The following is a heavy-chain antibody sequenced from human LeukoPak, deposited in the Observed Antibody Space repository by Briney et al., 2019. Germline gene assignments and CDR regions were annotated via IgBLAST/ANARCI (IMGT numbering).Heavy chain of an antibody. Sequence: GGSLRLSCAASGFTFSSYAMSWARQAPGKGLEWVSVISGSGGSTYYADSVKGRFTISRDNSKNTLYLQMNSLRAEDTAVYYCAKGVTWSNYNWFDPWGQGTLVTVSS. D-gene: IGHD1-26*01. CDR3: AKGVTWSNYNWFDP. J-gene: IGHJ5*02. V-gene: IGHV3-23*01. CDR1: GFTFSSYA. CDR2: ISGSGGST.